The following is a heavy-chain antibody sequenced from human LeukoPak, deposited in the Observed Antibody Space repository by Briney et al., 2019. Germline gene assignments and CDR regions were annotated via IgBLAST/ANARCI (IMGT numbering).Heavy chain of an antibody. Sequence: PSETLSLTCAVSGYSISSGYYWGWIRQPPGKGLEWIGSIYRSGSTYYNPSLKSRVTISVDTSKNQFSLKLSSVTAADTAVYCCARHSPPTYYDFWSGYYVEAFDIWGQGTMVTVSS. J-gene: IGHJ3*02. V-gene: IGHV4-38-2*01. D-gene: IGHD3-3*01. CDR2: IYRSGST. CDR1: GYSISSGYY. CDR3: ARHSPPTYYDFWSGYYVEAFDI.